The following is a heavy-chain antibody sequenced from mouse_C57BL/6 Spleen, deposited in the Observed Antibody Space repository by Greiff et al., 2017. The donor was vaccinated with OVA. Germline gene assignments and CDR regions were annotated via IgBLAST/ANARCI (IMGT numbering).Heavy chain of an antibody. V-gene: IGHV5-4*01. Sequence: EVQLQESGGGLVKPGGSLKLSCAASGFTFSSYAMSWVRQTPEKRLEWVATISDGGSYTYYPDNVKGRFTISRDNAKNNLYLQMSHLKSEDTAMYYCARARSYYAMDYWGQGTSVTVSS. J-gene: IGHJ4*01. CDR2: ISDGGSYT. CDR3: ARARSYYAMDY. CDR1: GFTFSSYA.